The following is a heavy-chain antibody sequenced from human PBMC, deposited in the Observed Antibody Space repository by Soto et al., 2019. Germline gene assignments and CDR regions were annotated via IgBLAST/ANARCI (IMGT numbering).Heavy chain of an antibody. CDR2: ISSSTSHT. V-gene: IGHV3-11*05. J-gene: IGHJ4*02. D-gene: IGHD6-13*01. Sequence: QVRLVESGGGLVKPGGSLRLSCAVSGFTFSDYYMTWIRQALGKGLEWVSYISSSTSHTNYADSVKGRFTISRDNAKNSLFLQMNSLRAEDTAVYYCARGRGAAADYFDFWGQGTLVTVSS. CDR1: GFTFSDYY. CDR3: ARGRGAAADYFDF.